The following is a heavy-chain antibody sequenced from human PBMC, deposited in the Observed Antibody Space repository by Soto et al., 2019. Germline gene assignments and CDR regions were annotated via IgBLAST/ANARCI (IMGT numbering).Heavy chain of an antibody. V-gene: IGHV4-34*01. J-gene: IGHJ4*02. CDR3: ARGPALRRLRALLLGDY. CDR1: GGSFSGDY. D-gene: IGHD3-10*01. CDR2: INHSGST. Sequence: SETLSLTCAVYGGSFSGDYWSWIRQPPGKGLEWIGEINHSGSTNYNPSLKSRVTISVDTSKNQFSLKLSSVTAADTAVYYCARGPALRRLRALLLGDYWGQGTLVTVSS.